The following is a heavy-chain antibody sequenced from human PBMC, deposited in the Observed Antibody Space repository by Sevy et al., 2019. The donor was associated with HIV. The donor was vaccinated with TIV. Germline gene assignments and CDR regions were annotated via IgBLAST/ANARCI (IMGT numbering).Heavy chain of an antibody. CDR3: ARTSYRGRIAVAGDY. D-gene: IGHD6-19*01. J-gene: IGHJ4*02. Sequence: GGSLRLSCAASGFTFSSYEMNWVRQAPGKGLEWVSYISSSGSTIYYADSVKGRFTYSRDNAKNSQYLQMNSLRAEDTAVYYCARTSYRGRIAVAGDYWGQGTLVTVSS. CDR2: ISSSGSTI. V-gene: IGHV3-48*03. CDR1: GFTFSSYE.